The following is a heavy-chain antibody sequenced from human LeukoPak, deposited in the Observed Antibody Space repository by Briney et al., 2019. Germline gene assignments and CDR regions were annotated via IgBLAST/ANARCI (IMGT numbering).Heavy chain of an antibody. CDR3: AINYGSGSYYQNYFDY. Sequence: ASVKVSCKASGYTLTGYYMHWVRQAPGQGLEWMGWINPNSGGTNYAQKFQGRVTITRDTSNSTAYMELSRLRSDDSAVYYCAINYGSGSYYQNYFDYWGQGTLVTVSS. CDR2: INPNSGGT. CDR1: GYTLTGYY. V-gene: IGHV1-2*02. J-gene: IGHJ4*02. D-gene: IGHD3-10*01.